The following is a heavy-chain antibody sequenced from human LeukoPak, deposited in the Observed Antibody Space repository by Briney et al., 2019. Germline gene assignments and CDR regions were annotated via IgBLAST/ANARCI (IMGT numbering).Heavy chain of an antibody. J-gene: IGHJ6*02. CDR2: IYYSGST. CDR1: GGSISSGGYY. CDR3: ARDRGGSGYDLYYYYGMDV. Sequence: SETLSLTCTVSGGSISSGGYYWSWIRQHPGKGLEWIGYIYYSGSTYYNPSLKSRVTISVGTSKNQFSLKLSSVTAADTAVYYCARDRGGSGYDLYYYYGMDVWGQGTTVTVSS. V-gene: IGHV4-31*03. D-gene: IGHD5-12*01.